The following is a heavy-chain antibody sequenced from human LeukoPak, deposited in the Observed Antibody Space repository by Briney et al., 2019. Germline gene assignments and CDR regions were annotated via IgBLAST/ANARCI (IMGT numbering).Heavy chain of an antibody. Sequence: ASVKVSSKASGYTITDYYIHWLRQAPGQGLERMGWINPNSGGTNSAQKFEGRVTMSTDTSINTGYVELSSLTSDDTAVYFCARAHYLRLYFFDYWGQGTLVTVSS. V-gene: IGHV1-2*02. D-gene: IGHD3-10*01. CDR2: INPNSGGT. CDR1: GYTITDYY. J-gene: IGHJ4*02. CDR3: ARAHYLRLYFFDY.